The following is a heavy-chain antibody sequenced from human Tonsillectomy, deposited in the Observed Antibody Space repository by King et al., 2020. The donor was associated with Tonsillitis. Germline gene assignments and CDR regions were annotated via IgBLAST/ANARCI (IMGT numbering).Heavy chain of an antibody. CDR3: AILESRGYSYGFP. D-gene: IGHD5-18*01. CDR2: ISGSGSST. J-gene: IGHJ5*02. V-gene: IGHV3-23*04. CDR1: GFTFSSYA. Sequence: VQLVESGGGLVQPGGSLRLPCAASGFTFSSYAISWVRQAPGKGLEWVSAISGSGSSTYYADSVKGRFTISRDNSKNTLYLQMNSLRAEDTAVYYCAILESRGYSYGFPWGQGTLVTVSS.